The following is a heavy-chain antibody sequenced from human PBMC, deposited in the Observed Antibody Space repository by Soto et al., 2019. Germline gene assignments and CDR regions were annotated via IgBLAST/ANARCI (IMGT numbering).Heavy chain of an antibody. CDR3: ARGRTYYFDRSGLDY. Sequence: ARGTCYCEASGYRVTGYFMHWVGPATGQGLEWMGWINPNTGDTNYAQTFQGRVTMTRDTSISTAYMELGRLRSDDTTVYYCARGRTYYFDRSGLDYWGQGSLVSVS. D-gene: IGHD3-22*01. CDR2: INPNTGDT. CDR1: GYRVTGYF. V-gene: IGHV1-2*02. J-gene: IGHJ4*02.